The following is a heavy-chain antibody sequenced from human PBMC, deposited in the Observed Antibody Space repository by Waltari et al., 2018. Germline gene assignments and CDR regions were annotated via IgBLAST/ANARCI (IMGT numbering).Heavy chain of an antibody. CDR3: AKGEYYYDSSGYYPGQD. Sequence: EVQLLESGGGLVQPGGSLRLSCAASGFTFSSYAMSWVRQAPGRGLEWVSAMCGSGGSTYYGDSVKGRFTISRDNSKNTLYLQMNSLRAEDTAVYYCAKGEYYYDSSGYYPGQDWGQGTLVTVSS. V-gene: IGHV3-23*01. D-gene: IGHD3-22*01. CDR2: MCGSGGST. CDR1: GFTFSSYA. J-gene: IGHJ4*02.